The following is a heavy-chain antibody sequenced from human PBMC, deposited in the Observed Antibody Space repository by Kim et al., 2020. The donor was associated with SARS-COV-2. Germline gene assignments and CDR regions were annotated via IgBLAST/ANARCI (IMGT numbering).Heavy chain of an antibody. V-gene: IGHV1-46*01. CDR3: AREPDPITYYYGMDV. D-gene: IGHD3-10*01. Sequence: ASVKVSCKASGYTFTSYYMHWVRQAPGQGLEWMGIINPSGGSTSYAQKFQGRVTMTRDTSTSTVYMELSSLRSEDTAVYYCAREPDPITYYYGMDVWGQGTTVTVSS. J-gene: IGHJ6*02. CDR2: INPSGGST. CDR1: GYTFTSYY.